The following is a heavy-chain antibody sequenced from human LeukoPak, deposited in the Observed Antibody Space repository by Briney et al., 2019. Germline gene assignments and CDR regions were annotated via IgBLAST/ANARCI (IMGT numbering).Heavy chain of an antibody. Sequence: KPSETLSLTCTVSGYSISSGYDWGWIRQPPGKGLEWIGSIYYRRTTYYNPSLKSRVTMSVDTSKNQFSLKLSSVTAADTAVYYYASSDSSRHALDIWGQGTMVTVSS. D-gene: IGHD2-21*02. CDR2: IYYRRTT. CDR3: ASSDSSRHALDI. CDR1: GYSISSGYD. V-gene: IGHV4-38-2*02. J-gene: IGHJ3*02.